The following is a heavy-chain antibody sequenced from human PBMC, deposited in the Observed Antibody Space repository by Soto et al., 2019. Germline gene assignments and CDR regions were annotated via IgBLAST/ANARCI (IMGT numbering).Heavy chain of an antibody. V-gene: IGHV4-39*01. CDR2: VYYSGST. CDR1: GGSVSSSSYF. CDR3: GRLEGLATISYYFDY. D-gene: IGHD3-9*01. J-gene: IGHJ4*02. Sequence: ASETLSLTCTGSGGSVSSSSYFWGWVRQPPGKGLEWIGSVYYSGSTYYNPSLESRVTISVDKSKNQFSLKLMSLSAADTAVYYCGRLEGLATISYYFDYWGQGALVTVSS.